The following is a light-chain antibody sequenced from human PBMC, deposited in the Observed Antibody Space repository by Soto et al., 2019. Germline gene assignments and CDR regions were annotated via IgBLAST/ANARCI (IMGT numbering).Light chain of an antibody. J-gene: IGKJ1*01. Sequence: EIVLTQSPDTLSLFPGERATLSCRAIQSVSSTYLAWYQQKLGQAPRLLIFGASSRATGIPDRFSGSGSGTDFTLTISRLEPEDFAVYYCQQDGSSRWTFGQGTKVDI. CDR1: QSVSSTY. V-gene: IGKV3-20*01. CDR2: GAS. CDR3: QQDGSSRWT.